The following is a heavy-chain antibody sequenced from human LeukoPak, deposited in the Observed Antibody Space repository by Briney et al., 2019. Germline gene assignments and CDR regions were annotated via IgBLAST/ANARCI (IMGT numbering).Heavy chain of an antibody. V-gene: IGHV3-11*01. J-gene: IGHJ6*02. CDR2: ISGSGSRI. CDR1: GFTLSDHY. Sequence: GGSLRLSCAASGFTLSDHYMNWIRQAPGKGLEGISYISGSGSRIHHADSVKGRFTVSRDNAENSLYLQMNSLTVEDTAVYYCARDWRNNGMDVWGQGTTVTVSS. CDR3: ARDWRNNGMDV.